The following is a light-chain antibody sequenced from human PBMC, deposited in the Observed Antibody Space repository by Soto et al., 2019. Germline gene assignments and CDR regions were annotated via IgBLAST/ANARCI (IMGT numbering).Light chain of an antibody. V-gene: IGKV3-15*01. CDR2: GAS. CDR1: QSITNN. Sequence: EIVMTQSPATLSVSPGERATLSCRASQSITNNLAWYQQKPGQAPRLIIYGASTRATAIPARFSGSGFGTEFTLTISSLQSEDFAVYYCHQYNDWPPSSFGQGTKVEI. CDR3: HQYNDWPPSS. J-gene: IGKJ2*01.